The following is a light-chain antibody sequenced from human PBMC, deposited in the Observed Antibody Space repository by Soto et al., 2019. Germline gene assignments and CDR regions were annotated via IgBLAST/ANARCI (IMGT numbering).Light chain of an antibody. CDR1: SNDIGTYEY. Sequence: QSALTQPASVSGCPGQSITISCTGCSNDIGTYEYVSWHQHHPGRAPKLIIFGVDDRPSGISDRFSGSKSGNTASLTIFGLQLEDEAVYYCSSYTTGSTLPWVFGTGTKVTVL. CDR3: SSYTTGSTLPWV. V-gene: IGLV2-14*01. J-gene: IGLJ1*01. CDR2: GVD.